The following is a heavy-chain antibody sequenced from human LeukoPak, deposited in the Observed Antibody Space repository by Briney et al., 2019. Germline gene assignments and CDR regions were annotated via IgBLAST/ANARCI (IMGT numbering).Heavy chain of an antibody. CDR3: ARGDYDILTGYFDAFDI. V-gene: IGHV3-23*01. D-gene: IGHD3-9*01. J-gene: IGHJ3*02. Sequence: GGSLRLSCAASGFTFSSYAMSWVRQAPGKGLEWVSVISGSGGSTYYADSVKGRFTISRDNSKSTLYLQMNSLRAEDTAVYYCARGDYDILTGYFDAFDIWGQGTMVTVSS. CDR2: ISGSGGST. CDR1: GFTFSSYA.